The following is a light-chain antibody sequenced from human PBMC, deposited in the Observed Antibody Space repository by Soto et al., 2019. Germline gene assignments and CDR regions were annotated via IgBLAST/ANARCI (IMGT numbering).Light chain of an antibody. Sequence: QSALTQPASVSGSTGQSITISCTGTSSDVGGYNYVSWYQQHPGKAPKLMIYDVSNRPSGVSNRFSGSKSGNTASLTISGLQAEDEADYYCSSYTSSSTLGYVFGPGTKVTVL. V-gene: IGLV2-14*01. CDR1: SSDVGGYNY. J-gene: IGLJ1*01. CDR3: SSYTSSSTLGYV. CDR2: DVS.